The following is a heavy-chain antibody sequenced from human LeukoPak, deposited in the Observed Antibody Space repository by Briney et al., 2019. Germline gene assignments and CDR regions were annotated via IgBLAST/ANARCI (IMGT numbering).Heavy chain of an antibody. D-gene: IGHD2-2*01. CDR2: IDQSGST. CDR1: GGSFGDYY. J-gene: IGHJ3*02. Sequence: SETLSLTCAVYGGSFGDYYWSWVRQSPGKGLDWIGEIDQSGSTNYNPSLKSRVTISVDTSKNQFSLRLSSVTATDTGVYYCARQKCTSTSCLTKNAFDIWGQGTMVTVSS. CDR3: ARQKCTSTSCLTKNAFDI. V-gene: IGHV4-34*01.